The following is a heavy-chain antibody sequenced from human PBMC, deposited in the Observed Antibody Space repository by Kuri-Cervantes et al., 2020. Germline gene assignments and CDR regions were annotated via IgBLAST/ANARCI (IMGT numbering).Heavy chain of an antibody. V-gene: IGHV1-2*02. Sequence: ASVKVSCKASGYTFTGYYMHWVRQAPGQGLEWMGWINPNSGGTNYAQKFQGRVTMTRNTSISTAYMELSSLRSEDTAVYYCARGNRWLQSDYYYGMDVWGQGTTVTVYS. J-gene: IGHJ6*02. CDR3: ARGNRWLQSDYYYGMDV. CDR1: GYTFTGYY. D-gene: IGHD5-24*01. CDR2: INPNSGGT.